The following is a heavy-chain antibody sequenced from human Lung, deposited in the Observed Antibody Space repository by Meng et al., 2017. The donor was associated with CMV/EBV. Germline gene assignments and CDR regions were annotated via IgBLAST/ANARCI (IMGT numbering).Heavy chain of an antibody. D-gene: IGHD2-15*01. V-gene: IGHV1-18*01. CDR2: FVNYVDT. J-gene: IGHJ4*02. Sequence: VHLMQAGPGGKKPGASVRVSCKASGYTFGSYGICWVRQAPGQGLEWMGWFVNYVDTYPAPKFQGRVTMTTDTHTNTAFMELRSLTSDDTAVYYCASGTPGRSYCDYWGQGTLVTVSS. CDR1: GYTFGSYG. CDR3: ASGTPGRSYCDY.